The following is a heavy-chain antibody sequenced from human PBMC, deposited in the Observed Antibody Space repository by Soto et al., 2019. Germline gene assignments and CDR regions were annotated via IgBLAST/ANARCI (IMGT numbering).Heavy chain of an antibody. V-gene: IGHV3-74*01. CDR3: ARAVGSNNAFNI. D-gene: IGHD1-26*01. CDR1: GFTFISSW. Sequence: GGSLRLSCTASGFTFISSWMSWVRQAPGKGLVWASRINTDGSSTSYAGSVKGRFTISRDNAKNTLWLQMNSLRADDTAVYYCARAVGSNNAFNIWGQGTMVTVSS. J-gene: IGHJ3*02. CDR2: INTDGSST.